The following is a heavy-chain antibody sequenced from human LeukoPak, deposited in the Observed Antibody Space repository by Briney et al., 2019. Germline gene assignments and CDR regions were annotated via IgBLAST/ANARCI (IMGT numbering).Heavy chain of an antibody. V-gene: IGHV3-23*01. D-gene: IGHD7-27*01. CDR2: ISGSGGST. Sequence: GGSLRLSCAASGFTFSSYSMSWVRQAPGKGLEWVSAISGSGGSTYYADSVKGRFTVSRDNSKNTLFLQMNSLRAEDTAVYYCAKDGGLWVSAHWGDSWGRGTLVTVSS. CDR3: AKDGGLWVSAHWGDS. CDR1: GFTFSSYS. J-gene: IGHJ4*02.